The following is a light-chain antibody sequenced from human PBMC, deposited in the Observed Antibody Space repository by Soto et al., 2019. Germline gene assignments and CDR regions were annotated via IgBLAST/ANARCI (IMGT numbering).Light chain of an antibody. J-gene: IGLJ2*01. CDR2: GNS. Sequence: QSVLTQPPSVSGAPGQRVTISCTGSSSNIGADYDVHWYQHLPGKAPKLLIYGNSNRPSGVPERFSGSKSVTSASLAVTGLQAEDEADYYCQSYDSSLSVVVFGAGTKLTVL. V-gene: IGLV1-40*01. CDR3: QSYDSSLSVVV. CDR1: SSNIGADYD.